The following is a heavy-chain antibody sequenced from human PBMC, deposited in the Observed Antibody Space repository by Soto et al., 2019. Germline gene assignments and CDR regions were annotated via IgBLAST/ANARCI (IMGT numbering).Heavy chain of an antibody. CDR1: GYTFTSYD. CDR2: MNPNSGNT. D-gene: IGHD4-17*01. J-gene: IGHJ4*02. CDR3: ARSTNDYGDRH. V-gene: IGHV1-8*01. Sequence: QVQLVQSGAEVKKPGASVKVSCRASGYTFTSYDINWVRQATGQGLEWMGWMNPNSGNTGYAQKFQGRVTMTRTTSISTAYMELSSLTSDDTAVYYCARSTNDYGDRHWGQGPLVTVSS.